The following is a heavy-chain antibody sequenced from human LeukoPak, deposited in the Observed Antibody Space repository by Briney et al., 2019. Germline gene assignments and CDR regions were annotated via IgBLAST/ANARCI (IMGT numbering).Heavy chain of an antibody. Sequence: SETLSLTCTVSGGSMSSYYWSWLRQPPGKGLEWIGYTSYSGNTNYNPSLKSRVTISVDTSKNQFSLKLSSVTAADTAVYYCARLPACSGGSCFRAFDIWGQGTMVTVSS. J-gene: IGHJ3*02. CDR2: TSYSGNT. CDR3: ARLPACSGGSCFRAFDI. CDR1: GGSMSSYY. V-gene: IGHV4-59*08. D-gene: IGHD2-15*01.